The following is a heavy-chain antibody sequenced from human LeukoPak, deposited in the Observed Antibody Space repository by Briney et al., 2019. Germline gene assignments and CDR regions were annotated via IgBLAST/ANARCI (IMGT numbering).Heavy chain of an antibody. D-gene: IGHD6-13*01. CDR3: ARDKESSGWYLTPYYYGMDV. Sequence: GGSLRLSCAASGFTFSDYYMTWIRQAPGKGLEWISYIGSSSTYTHYADSVKGRFTISRDDAKNSLYLQMNSLRAEDTAVYYCARDKESSGWYLTPYYYGMDVWGKGTTVTVSS. J-gene: IGHJ6*04. CDR2: IGSSSTYT. V-gene: IGHV3-11*06. CDR1: GFTFSDYY.